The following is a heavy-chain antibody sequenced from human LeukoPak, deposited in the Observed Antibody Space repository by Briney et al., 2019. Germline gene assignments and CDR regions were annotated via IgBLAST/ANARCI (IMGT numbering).Heavy chain of an antibody. CDR3: ARDGLGPDYYFDY. V-gene: IGHV3-30*03. J-gene: IGHJ4*02. CDR1: GFSFSNYG. Sequence: GGSLRLSCAASGFSFSNYGMHWVRQAPGKGLEWVAVILYDGSNKYYADYVKGRFTISRDKSNNTLFLQMNSLRVEDTAVYYCARDGLGPDYYFDYWGQGTLVTVSS. D-gene: IGHD2-21*02. CDR2: ILYDGSNK.